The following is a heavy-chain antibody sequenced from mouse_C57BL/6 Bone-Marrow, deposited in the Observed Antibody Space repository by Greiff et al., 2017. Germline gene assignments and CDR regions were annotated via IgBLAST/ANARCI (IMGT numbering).Heavy chain of an antibody. CDR1: GFTFSSYA. D-gene: IGHD1-1*01. CDR3: VRDHDKGSSSVRYVDY. V-gene: IGHV5S21*01. Sequence: EVQLVESGAGLVKPGGSLKLSCAASGFTFSSYAMSWVRQTPGKRLEWVAYISPGSDYIYYADTVKGRFTISTDTSWNTLYLQLSSLTSADSALFYCVRDHDKGSSSVRYVDYWGQGTTLTVSS. CDR2: ISPGSDYI. J-gene: IGHJ2*01.